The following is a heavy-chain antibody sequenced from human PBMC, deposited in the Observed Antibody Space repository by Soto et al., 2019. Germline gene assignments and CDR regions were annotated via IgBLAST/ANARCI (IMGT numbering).Heavy chain of an antibody. V-gene: IGHV1-69*02. J-gene: IGHJ4*02. Sequence: QVQLVQSGAEVKKPGSSVKVSCKASGGTFSSYTINWVRQAPGQGFEWMGMIIPILGIANYAQKFQDRVTITADKSTSTAYMELSSLRSEDTAVYYCARGRGGRGDYWGQGTLVTVSS. CDR1: GGTFSSYT. D-gene: IGHD2-15*01. CDR3: ARGRGGRGDY. CDR2: IIPILGIA.